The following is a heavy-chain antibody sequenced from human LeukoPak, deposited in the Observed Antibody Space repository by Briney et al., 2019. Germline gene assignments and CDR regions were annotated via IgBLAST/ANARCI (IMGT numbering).Heavy chain of an antibody. Sequence: ASVKVSCKVSGYTLTELSMHWVRQAPGKGLELMGGFDPEDGETIYAQKFQGRVTMTEDTSTDTAYMELSSLRSEDTAVYYCATVSGTTTLDYYYYMDVWGKGTTVTVSS. CDR2: FDPEDGET. D-gene: IGHD1-1*01. CDR1: GYTLTELS. J-gene: IGHJ6*03. CDR3: ATVSGTTTLDYYYYMDV. V-gene: IGHV1-24*01.